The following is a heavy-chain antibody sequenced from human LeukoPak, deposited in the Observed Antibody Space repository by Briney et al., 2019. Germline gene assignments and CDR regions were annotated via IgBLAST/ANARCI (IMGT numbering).Heavy chain of an antibody. V-gene: IGHV1-18*04. CDR1: GYTFTGYY. Sequence: ASVKVSCKASGYTFTGYYMHWVRQAPGQGLEWMGWISAYNGNTNYAQKLQGTVTMTTDTSTSTAYMELRSLRSDDTAVYYCARVPTGTELYYYYMDVWGKGTTVTVSS. J-gene: IGHJ6*03. CDR2: ISAYNGNT. D-gene: IGHD1-1*01. CDR3: ARVPTGTELYYYYMDV.